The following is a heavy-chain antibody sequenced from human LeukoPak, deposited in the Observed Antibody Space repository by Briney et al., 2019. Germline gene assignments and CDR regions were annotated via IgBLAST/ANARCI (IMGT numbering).Heavy chain of an antibody. J-gene: IGHJ3*02. CDR1: GGTFSSYT. V-gene: IGHV1-69*02. CDR3: ARFLEWTHAFDI. D-gene: IGHD3-3*01. Sequence: ASVKVSCKASGGTFSSYTISWLRQAPGQGLEWMGRIIPILGIANYAQKFQGRVTITADKSTSTAYMELSSLRSEDTAVYYCARFLEWTHAFDIWGQGTMVTVSS. CDR2: IIPILGIA.